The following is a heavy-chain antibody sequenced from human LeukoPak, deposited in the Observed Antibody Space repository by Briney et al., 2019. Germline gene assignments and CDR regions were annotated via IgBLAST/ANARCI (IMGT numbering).Heavy chain of an antibody. Sequence: SETLSFTCAVSGGSISSGGYSWSWIRQPPGKGLEWIGYIYHSGSTYYNPSLKSRVTISVDRSKNLFSLKLSSVTAADTAVYYCARVRGLGAFDIWGQGTMVTVSS. D-gene: IGHD3-16*01. V-gene: IGHV4-30-2*01. CDR3: ARVRGLGAFDI. J-gene: IGHJ3*02. CDR1: GGSISSGGYS. CDR2: IYHSGST.